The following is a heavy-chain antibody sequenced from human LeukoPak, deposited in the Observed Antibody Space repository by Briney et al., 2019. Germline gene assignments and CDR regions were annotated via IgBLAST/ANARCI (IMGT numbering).Heavy chain of an antibody. J-gene: IGHJ4*02. CDR1: GFTFESYT. D-gene: IGHD3-10*01. CDR3: AKLNYYGSGSNDY. CDR2: ISYDGSNK. V-gene: IGHV3-30*18. Sequence: PGGSLRLSCAASGFTFESYTIHWVRQAPGKGLEWVAVISYDGSNKYYEDSVKGRFTISRDNSKNTLYLQMNSLRAEDTAVYYCAKLNYYGSGSNDYWGQGTLVTVSS.